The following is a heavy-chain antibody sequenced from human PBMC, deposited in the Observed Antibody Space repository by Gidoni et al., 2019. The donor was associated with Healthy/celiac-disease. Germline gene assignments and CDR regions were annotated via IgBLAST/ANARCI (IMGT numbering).Heavy chain of an antibody. CDR1: GYTFTSYG. V-gene: IGHV1-18*01. J-gene: IGHJ6*02. D-gene: IGHD3-9*01. CDR2: ISAYNGNT. CDR3: ARAGPFDNYYYGMDV. Sequence: QVQLVHSGAEVKKPGASVKVSCKSSGYTFTSYGISWVRQAPGQGLEWMGWISAYNGNTNYAQKLQGRVTMTTDTSTSTAYRELRSLRSDDTAVYYCARAGPFDNYYYGMDVWGQGTTVTVSS.